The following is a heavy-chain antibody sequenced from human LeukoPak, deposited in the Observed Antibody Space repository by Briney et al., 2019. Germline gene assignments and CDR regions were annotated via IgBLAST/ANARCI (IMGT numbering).Heavy chain of an antibody. Sequence: SETLSRTCAVYAGSFSDYYWSWIRQPPGKGLEWIGEINHSGITNYNPSLKSRVSILVDTSKNQFSLKLSSVTAADTAIYYCARRLHSASQYMDVWGKGTTVTVSS. D-gene: IGHD4-11*01. CDR2: INHSGIT. V-gene: IGHV4-34*01. J-gene: IGHJ6*03. CDR1: AGSFSDYY. CDR3: ARRLHSASQYMDV.